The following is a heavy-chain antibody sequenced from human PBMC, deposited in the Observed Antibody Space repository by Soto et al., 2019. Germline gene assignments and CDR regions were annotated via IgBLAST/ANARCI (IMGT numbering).Heavy chain of an antibody. V-gene: IGHV4-31*11. CDR3: ARDYYDILTGPAFDI. J-gene: IGHJ3*02. CDR1: GGSISSGGYY. CDR2: IYYSGST. Sequence: PSETLSLTCAVYGGSISSGGYYWSWIRQHPGKGLEWIGYIYYSGSTYYNPSLKSRVTISVDTSKNQFSLKLSSVTAADTAVYYCARDYYDILTGPAFDIWGQGTMVTVSS. D-gene: IGHD3-9*01.